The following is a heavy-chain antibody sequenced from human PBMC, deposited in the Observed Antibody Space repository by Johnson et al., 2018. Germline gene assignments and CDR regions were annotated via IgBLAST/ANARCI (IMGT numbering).Heavy chain of an antibody. J-gene: IGHJ1*01. Sequence: VQLVESGGGLVKPGGSLRLSCAASGFTFSNAWMNWVRQAPGKGLEWVGRIKSKTDGGTTDYAAPVKGRFTISRDDSKNTLYLQKNSLKTEDPAVYYCTTDEEGIAVAGTLFREYFQHWGQGTLVTVSS. CDR1: GFTFSNAW. D-gene: IGHD6-19*01. CDR2: IKSKTDGGTT. V-gene: IGHV3-15*07. CDR3: TTDEEGIAVAGTLFREYFQH.